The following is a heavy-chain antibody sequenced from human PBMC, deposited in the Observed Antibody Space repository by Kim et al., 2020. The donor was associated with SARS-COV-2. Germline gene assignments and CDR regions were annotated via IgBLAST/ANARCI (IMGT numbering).Heavy chain of an antibody. CDR3: ARQIAVAGTPLYFQH. CDR1: GGSISSSSYY. V-gene: IGHV4-39*01. CDR2: IYYSGST. J-gene: IGHJ1*01. Sequence: SETLSLTCTVSGGSISSSSYYWGWIRQPPGKGLEWIGSIYYSGSTYYNPSLKSRVTISVDTSKNQFSLKLSSVTAADTAVYYCARQIAVAGTPLYFQHWGQGTLVTVSS. D-gene: IGHD6-19*01.